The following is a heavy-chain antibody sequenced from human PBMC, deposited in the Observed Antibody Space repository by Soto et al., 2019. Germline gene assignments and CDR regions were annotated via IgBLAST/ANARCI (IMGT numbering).Heavy chain of an antibody. Sequence: QVQLQESGPGLVKPSETLSLTCTVSGGSISSYHWSWIRQSPGKGLEWIGYTSNSAPTIYNPSLKSRVTXSXDXXESRFSLRLSSVTAADTAVYFCARLFRDVYNAVEYWGQGALVTVSS. CDR1: GGSISSYH. D-gene: IGHD3-3*01. J-gene: IGHJ4*02. CDR2: TSNSAPT. CDR3: ARLFRDVYNAVEY. V-gene: IGHV4-59*08.